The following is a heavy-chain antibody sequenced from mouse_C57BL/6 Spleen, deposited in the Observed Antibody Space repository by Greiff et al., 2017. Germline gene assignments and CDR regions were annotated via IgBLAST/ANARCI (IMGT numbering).Heavy chain of an antibody. Sequence: EVKLVESGEGLVKPGGSLKLSCAASGFTFSSYAMSWVRQTPEKRLEWVAYISSGGDYIYYADPVKGRFTISRDNARNTLYLQMSSLKSEDTAMYYCTRENYSNYRYAMDYWGQGTSVTVSS. CDR2: ISSGGDYI. CDR3: TRENYSNYRYAMDY. V-gene: IGHV5-9-1*02. CDR1: GFTFSSYA. J-gene: IGHJ4*01. D-gene: IGHD2-5*01.